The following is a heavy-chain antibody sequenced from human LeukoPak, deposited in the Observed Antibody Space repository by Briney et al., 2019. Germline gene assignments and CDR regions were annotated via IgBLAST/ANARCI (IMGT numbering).Heavy chain of an antibody. CDR1: EFTFNSYW. D-gene: IGHD3-3*01. Sequence: PGGSLRLSCAASEFTFNSYWMHWVRQSRGKGRVWVSRIHSDGSSTSYADSVRGRLTISRDNAKNTPYLQMKSLRDEDTAVYYCARGFTIFGVVNDAFDIWGQGTMVTVSS. V-gene: IGHV3-74*01. J-gene: IGHJ3*02. CDR3: ARGFTIFGVVNDAFDI. CDR2: IHSDGSST.